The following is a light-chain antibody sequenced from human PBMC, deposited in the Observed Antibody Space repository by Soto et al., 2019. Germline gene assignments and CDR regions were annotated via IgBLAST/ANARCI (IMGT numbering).Light chain of an antibody. CDR1: QSIVTY. Sequence: DIQMTQSPSSLSASVGDRVTITCRASQSIVTYLNWYHQKPGQAPKLLIYAASNLQSGVPSRFSGSGSGTDFTLTISSLQTEDFATYYCQQCYSSPPWTFGQGTKVDIK. V-gene: IGKV1-39*01. CDR2: AAS. CDR3: QQCYSSPPWT. J-gene: IGKJ1*01.